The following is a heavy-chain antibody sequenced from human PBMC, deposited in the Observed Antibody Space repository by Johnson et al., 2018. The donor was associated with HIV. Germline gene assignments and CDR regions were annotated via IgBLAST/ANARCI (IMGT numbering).Heavy chain of an antibody. J-gene: IGHJ3*02. CDR2: ISYDGSNK. D-gene: IGHD3-16*01. CDR1: GFTFSSYA. Sequence: QVQLVESGGGVVQPGRSLRLSCAASGFTFSSYAMHWVRQAPGKGLEWVAVISYDGSNKYYADSVKGRFTISRDNSKNTLYLQMNSLRAEDTAVYYCAREAYMSFDILGQGTMVTVSS. CDR3: AREAYMSFDI. V-gene: IGHV3-30-3*01.